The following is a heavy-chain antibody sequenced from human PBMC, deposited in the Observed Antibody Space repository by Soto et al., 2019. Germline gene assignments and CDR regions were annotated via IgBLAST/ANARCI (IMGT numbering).Heavy chain of an antibody. J-gene: IGHJ4*02. D-gene: IGHD4-4*01. V-gene: IGHV6-1*01. Sequence: SQTLSLTCVISGDSVSSNSAVWNWIRQSPSRGLEWLGRTYYRSQWHYEYAVFVQSRISIDPDTSKNQFSLQLNSVSPEDTAVYYCVRLVGNSWLDHWSQGTLVTVSS. CDR3: VRLVGNSWLDH. CDR1: GDSVSSNSAV. CDR2: TYYRSQWHY.